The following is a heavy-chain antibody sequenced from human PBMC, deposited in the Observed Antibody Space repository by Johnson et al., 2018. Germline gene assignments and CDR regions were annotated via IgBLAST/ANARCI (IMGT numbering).Heavy chain of an antibody. V-gene: IGHV3-13*01. CDR2: IGTAGDT. CDR3: AKGTGHHYYYMDA. CDR1: GFTFSSYD. D-gene: IGHD1-1*01. J-gene: IGHJ6*03. Sequence: VQLVQSGGGLVQPGGSLRLSCAASGFTFSSYDMHWVRQATGKGLECVSAIGTAGDTYFSGSVKGRFTLSRDNAKNSLYLQMDGLRAEDTAVYFWAKGTGHHYYYMDAWGKGTTVTVSS.